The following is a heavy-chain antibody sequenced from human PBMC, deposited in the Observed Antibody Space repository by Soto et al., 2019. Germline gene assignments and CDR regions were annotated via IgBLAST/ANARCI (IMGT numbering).Heavy chain of an antibody. CDR3: ARDRGLKYGSGYYYVPHLDY. D-gene: IGHD3-22*01. J-gene: IGHJ4*02. Sequence: QIQLVQSGAELRKPGASVKVACKAAAYNFSSYGIIWVRQAPGQGLGWVGWHRVFNAQTNYAKNVQGRLSMSADTSPPPAYLELRRLSSDDPAVYYCARDRGLKYGSGYYYVPHLDYWGQGTLVTVSS. CDR2: HRVFNAQT. CDR1: AYNFSSYG. V-gene: IGHV1-18*01.